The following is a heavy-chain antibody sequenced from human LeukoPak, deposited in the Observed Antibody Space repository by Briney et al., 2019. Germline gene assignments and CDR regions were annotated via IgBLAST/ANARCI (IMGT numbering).Heavy chain of an antibody. J-gene: IGHJ4*02. Sequence: GGSLRLSCAASGFTFSSYAMHWVRQAPGKGLEWVTVISYDGSDKYYADSVKGRFTIFRDNSKNALYLQMNSLRAEDTAVYYCAKELERYFDWWGQGTLVTVSS. D-gene: IGHD3-9*01. CDR1: GFTFSSYA. CDR3: AKELERYFDW. CDR2: ISYDGSDK. V-gene: IGHV3-30-3*01.